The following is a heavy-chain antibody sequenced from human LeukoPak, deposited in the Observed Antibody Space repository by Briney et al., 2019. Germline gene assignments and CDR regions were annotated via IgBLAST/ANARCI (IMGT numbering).Heavy chain of an antibody. V-gene: IGHV4-38-2*02. D-gene: IGHD2-2*01. CDR3: ARVRGNIVIVPATIFFDY. CDR1: GFSISTGYY. Sequence: SETLSLTCTVSGFSISTGYYWGWIRQPPGKGLEWIGSFYHSGSTYYNPSLKSRVTTSADTPKNQFSLILTSVTAADTAVYYCARVRGNIVIVPATIFFDYWGQGTLVTVSS. J-gene: IGHJ4*02. CDR2: FYHSGST.